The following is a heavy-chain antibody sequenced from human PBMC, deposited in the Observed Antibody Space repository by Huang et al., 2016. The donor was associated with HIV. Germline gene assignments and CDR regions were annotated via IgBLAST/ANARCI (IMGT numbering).Heavy chain of an antibody. D-gene: IGHD3-22*01. CDR3: AKMFYYDSGRSWLGDAFDM. CDR2: ISYNGTKI. J-gene: IGHJ3*02. Sequence: QAQLVESGGGVVQPGRSVRLSCVASGFTFSDYGIHLVRQAPGKGLEWVAVISYNGTKIYYTDSVKGRFIISGDNSEKTVFLQMNSLRPEDTAVYYCAKMFYYDSGRSWLGDAFDMWGQGTMVTVSS. CDR1: GFTFSDYG. V-gene: IGHV3-30*18.